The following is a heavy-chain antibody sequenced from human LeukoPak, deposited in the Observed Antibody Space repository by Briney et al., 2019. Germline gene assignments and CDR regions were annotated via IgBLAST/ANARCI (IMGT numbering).Heavy chain of an antibody. Sequence: GESLKISCKGSGYNFTSHWIGWVRQMLGKGLEWMGIIYPGDSDSRQSPSLRGQVTISADKSINTAYLQWNSLKASDTAMYYCARGHHVVVATATWASDAFDLWGQGTMVTVSS. J-gene: IGHJ3*01. D-gene: IGHD2-21*02. CDR2: IYPGDSDS. CDR1: GYNFTSHW. V-gene: IGHV5-51*01. CDR3: ARGHHVVVATATWASDAFDL.